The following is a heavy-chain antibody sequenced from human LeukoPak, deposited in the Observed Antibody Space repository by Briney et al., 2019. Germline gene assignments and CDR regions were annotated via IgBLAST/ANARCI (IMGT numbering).Heavy chain of an antibody. CDR1: GFTFSSYA. D-gene: IGHD6-13*01. V-gene: IGHV3-74*01. CDR3: ARDLNGIAAAG. J-gene: IGHJ4*02. CDR2: INTDGSST. Sequence: PGGSLRLSCAASGFTFSSYAMSWVRQAPGKGLVWVSRINTDGSSTSYADSVRGRFTISRDSAKNTLYLQMNSLRAEDTALYYCARDLNGIAAAGWGQGTLVTVSS.